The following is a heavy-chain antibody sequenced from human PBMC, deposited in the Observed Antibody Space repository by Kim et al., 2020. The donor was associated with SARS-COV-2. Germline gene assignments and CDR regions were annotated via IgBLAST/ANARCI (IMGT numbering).Heavy chain of an antibody. Sequence: GGSLRLSCAASGFTFSSYAMSWVRQAPGKGLEWVSAISGSGGSTYYADSVKGRFTISRDNSTNTLYLQMNSLRAEDTAVYYCAKDRELELGYCSGGSCYPPGYFDYWGQGTLVTVSS. CDR2: ISGSGGST. CDR1: GFTFSSYA. D-gene: IGHD2-15*01. V-gene: IGHV3-23*01. CDR3: AKDRELELGYCSGGSCYPPGYFDY. J-gene: IGHJ4*02.